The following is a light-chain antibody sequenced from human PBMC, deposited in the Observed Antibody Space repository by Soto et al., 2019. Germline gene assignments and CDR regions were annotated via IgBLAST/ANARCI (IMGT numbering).Light chain of an antibody. CDR3: SSHTDSITRR. CDR2: EVT. CDR1: SSDVGGYNH. V-gene: IGLV2-14*01. Sequence: QSVLTQPASVSGSPGQSITISCAGTSSDVGGYNHVSWYQHRPGNAPKRIIYEVTKRPSGVSNRSSVSKSGDTASLTISGLRAADEADYCCSSHTDSITRRFGRGPKVTVL. J-gene: IGLJ1*01.